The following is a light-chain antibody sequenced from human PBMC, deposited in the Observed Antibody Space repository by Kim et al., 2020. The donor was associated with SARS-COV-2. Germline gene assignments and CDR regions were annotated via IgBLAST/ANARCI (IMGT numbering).Light chain of an antibody. CDR1: QSIDRES. CDR2: DAS. CDR3: QQYGGSPPVT. Sequence: ENVLTQSPGTLSLSPGQRATLSCRASQSIDRESLAWYQQKPGQAPRLLIYDASNRATGIPDRFSGSGSGTDFTLTISRLEPEDFAVYYCQQYGGSPPVTFGGGTKVDIK. V-gene: IGKV3-20*01. J-gene: IGKJ4*01.